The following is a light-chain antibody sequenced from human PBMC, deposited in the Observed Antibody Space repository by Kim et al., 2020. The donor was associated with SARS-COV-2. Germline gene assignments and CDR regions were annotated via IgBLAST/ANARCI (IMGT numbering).Light chain of an antibody. CDR3: SSFTSSSALDYV. J-gene: IGLJ6*01. CDR2: DVS. V-gene: IGLV2-14*03. CDR1: SSDVGGYKF. Sequence: QSALTQPASVSGSPGQSITISCTGTSSDVGGYKFVSWYQQKPGKAPKLMIFDVSDRPSGVSNRFSGSKSGNTASLTISGLQTEDEADYYCSSFTSSSALDYVFGSGTKVTVL.